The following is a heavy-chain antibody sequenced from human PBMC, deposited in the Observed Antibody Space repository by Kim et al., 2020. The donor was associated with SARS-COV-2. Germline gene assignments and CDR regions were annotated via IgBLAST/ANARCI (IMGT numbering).Heavy chain of an antibody. CDR3: ARGGRNGDSRNIDY. D-gene: IGHD2-21*01. J-gene: IGHJ4*02. Sequence: GGSLRLSCAASGFTFISYAMHWVRQAPGKGLEYVSAISSNGGSTYYADSVKGRFTISRDNSKNTLYLQMGSLRAEDMAVYYCARGGRNGDSRNIDYWGQGTLVTVSS. CDR2: ISSNGGST. V-gene: IGHV3-64*02. CDR1: GFTFISYA.